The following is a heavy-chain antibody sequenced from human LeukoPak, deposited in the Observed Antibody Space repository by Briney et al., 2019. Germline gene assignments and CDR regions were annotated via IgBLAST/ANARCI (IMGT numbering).Heavy chain of an antibody. D-gene: IGHD5-18*01. CDR3: ARIDSTEYSSDYYYYYMDV. CDR2: INPNSGGT. V-gene: IGHV1-2*02. CDR1: GYTFTGYY. J-gene: IGHJ6*03. Sequence: GASMTVSCKASGYTFTGYYMHWVRQLTGHGLEWMGWINPNSGGTNYAQKFQGRVTMTRDTSISTAYMELSMLRSDDTAVYYYARIDSTEYSSDYYYYYMDVWGKGTAVPVSS.